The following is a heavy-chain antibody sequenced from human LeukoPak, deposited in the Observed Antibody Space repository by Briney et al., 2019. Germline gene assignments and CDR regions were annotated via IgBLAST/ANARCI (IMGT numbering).Heavy chain of an antibody. V-gene: IGHV1-2*06. J-gene: IGHJ4*02. CDR3: ARVRGQGSGWYYFDY. CDR1: GYTFTGYY. Sequence: ASVKVSCKASGYTFTGYYMHWVRQAPGQGLEWMGRINPNSGGTNYAQKFQGRVTMTRDTSISTAYMELSRLRSDDTAVYYCARVRGQGSGWYYFDYWGQGTLVTVSS. CDR2: INPNSGGT. D-gene: IGHD6-19*01.